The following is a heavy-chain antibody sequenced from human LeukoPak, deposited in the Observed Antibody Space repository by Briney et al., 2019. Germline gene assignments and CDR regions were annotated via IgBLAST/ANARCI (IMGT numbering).Heavy chain of an antibody. V-gene: IGHV3-23*01. D-gene: IGHD3-22*01. CDR3: ARVPYYYDSSGYYRGYYFDY. CDR1: GFNFVNYA. CDR2: LSGSGSST. Sequence: GGSLRLSCVASGFNFVNYAMIWVRQAPGKGLEWVSGLSGSGSSTYYADSVKGRFTISRDNSKNTLYLQMNSLRAEDTAVYYCARVPYYYDSSGYYRGYYFDYWGQGTLVTVSS. J-gene: IGHJ4*02.